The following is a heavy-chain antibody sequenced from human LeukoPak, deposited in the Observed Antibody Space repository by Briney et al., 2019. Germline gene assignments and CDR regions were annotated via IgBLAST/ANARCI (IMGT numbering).Heavy chain of an antibody. Sequence: PGGSLRLSCAASGFTFSNAWMSWVRQAPGKGLEWVGRIKSKTDGGTTDYAAPVKGRFTISRDDSKNTLYLQMNSLKTEDTAVYYCTTDRAPATVTPWGDAFDIWGQGTMVTVSS. CDR2: IKSKTDGGTT. CDR3: TTDRAPATVTPWGDAFDI. D-gene: IGHD4-17*01. CDR1: GFTFSNAW. J-gene: IGHJ3*02. V-gene: IGHV3-15*01.